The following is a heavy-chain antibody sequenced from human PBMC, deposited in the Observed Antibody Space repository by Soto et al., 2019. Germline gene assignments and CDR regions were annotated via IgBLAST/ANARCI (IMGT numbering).Heavy chain of an antibody. CDR3: AREVLRYFDWLPMGPYYYGMDV. CDR1: GFTFSSYW. Sequence: HPGGSLRLSCAASGFTFSSYWMSWVRQAPGKGLEWVANIKQDGSEKYYVDSVKGRFTISRDNAKNSLYLQMNSLRAEDTAVYYCAREVLRYFDWLPMGPYYYGMDVWGQGTTVTVSS. V-gene: IGHV3-7*01. J-gene: IGHJ6*02. D-gene: IGHD3-9*01. CDR2: IKQDGSEK.